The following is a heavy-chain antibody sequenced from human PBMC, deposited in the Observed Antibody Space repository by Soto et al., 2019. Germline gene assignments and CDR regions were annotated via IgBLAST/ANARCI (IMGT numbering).Heavy chain of an antibody. D-gene: IGHD2-8*01. CDR3: ARLYCTSDTCDSWFDP. J-gene: IGHJ5*02. V-gene: IGHV5-10-1*01. CDR1: GYTFTTFW. Sequence: GESLKISCTGFGYTFTTFWISWVCQRPRKGLEWMGRIDPRDSYTNYSPSFQGRVSISVDKSISTAYLQWSSLEASDTAIYYCARLYCTSDTCDSWFDPWGQGTLVTVSS. CDR2: IDPRDSYT.